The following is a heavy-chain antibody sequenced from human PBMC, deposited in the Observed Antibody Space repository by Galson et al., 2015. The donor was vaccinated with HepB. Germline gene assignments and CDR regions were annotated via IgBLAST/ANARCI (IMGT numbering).Heavy chain of an antibody. CDR2: IYNSGST. J-gene: IGHJ4*02. CDR3: VRRGYYTIVFDY. CDR1: GDSINNAEYC. D-gene: IGHD2-15*01. V-gene: IGHV4-30-4*01. Sequence: TLSLTCTVSGDSINNAEYCWTWIRQTPGKGLEWIGYIYNSGSTYYNPSLKSRVDISIDTSTNQFSLSVTSVTAADTAVYYCVRRGYYTIVFDYWGQGALVTVSS.